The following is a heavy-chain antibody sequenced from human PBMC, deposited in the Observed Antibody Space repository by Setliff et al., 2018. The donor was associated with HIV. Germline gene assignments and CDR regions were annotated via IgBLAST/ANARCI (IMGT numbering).Heavy chain of an antibody. V-gene: IGHV4-39*07. J-gene: IGHJ1*01. Sequence: SETLSLTCTVSGGSIKSSSYYWGWIRQPPGKGLEWIGSIYYSGNTYYNPSLKSRVTISLDTSRNQFSLRLSSVTAADTAIYYCARVPTSSWYVTTQRTKEYFHHWGQGTLVTVSS. D-gene: IGHD6-13*01. CDR3: ARVPTSSWYVTTQRTKEYFHH. CDR1: GGSIKSSSYY. CDR2: IYYSGNT.